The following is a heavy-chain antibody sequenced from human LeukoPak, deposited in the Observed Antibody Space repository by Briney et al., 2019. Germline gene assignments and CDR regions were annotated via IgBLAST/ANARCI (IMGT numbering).Heavy chain of an antibody. V-gene: IGHV1-2*02. D-gene: IGHD4-17*01. Sequence: ASVKVSCKASGYTFTGYYMHWVRQAPGQGLEWMGWINPNSGGTNYAQKFQGRVTMTRDTSISTAYMELSRLRSDDTAVYYCARDAHYGDPYYFDYWGQGTLITVSS. CDR1: GYTFTGYY. J-gene: IGHJ4*02. CDR3: ARDAHYGDPYYFDY. CDR2: INPNSGGT.